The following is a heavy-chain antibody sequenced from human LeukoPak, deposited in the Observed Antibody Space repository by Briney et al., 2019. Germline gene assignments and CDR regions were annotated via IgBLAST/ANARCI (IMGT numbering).Heavy chain of an antibody. D-gene: IGHD2-2*03. V-gene: IGHV3-23*01. J-gene: IGHJ3*02. CDR2: ISGTNGIT. CDR1: GFSFSTTD. Sequence: PGGSLRLSRAASGFSFSTTDMSWVRQTPGKGLEWVSGISGTNGITYYADPVKGRFTISRDNSKNTLYLQMHSLRAEDTAIYFCAKGGYFSFDMWGQGTKVTVSS. CDR3: AKGGYFSFDM.